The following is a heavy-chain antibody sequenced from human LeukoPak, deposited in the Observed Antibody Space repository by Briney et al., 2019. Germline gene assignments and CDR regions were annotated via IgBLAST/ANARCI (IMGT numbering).Heavy chain of an antibody. D-gene: IGHD2-2*01. CDR2: IKPDGSEK. V-gene: IGHV3-7*01. J-gene: IGHJ4*02. CDR1: GFTFSSHH. CDR3: ARMSSYCDY. Sequence: GGSLRLSCVASGFTFSSHHMNWVRQTPGKGLESVATIKPDGSEKYYVDSVKGRFTISRDNAKSSLYLQMSSLRAEDTGVYFCARMSSYCDYWGQGTLVTVSS.